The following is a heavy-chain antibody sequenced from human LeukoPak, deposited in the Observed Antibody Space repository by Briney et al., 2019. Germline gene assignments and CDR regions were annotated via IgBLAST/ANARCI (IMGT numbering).Heavy chain of an antibody. V-gene: IGHV3-23*01. CDR3: AKVAGYSYVGVYYFDY. CDR2: ISGSGGST. D-gene: IGHD5-18*01. CDR1: EFTFSTYA. J-gene: IGHJ4*02. Sequence: GGSLRLPCAASEFTFSTYAMNWVRQAPGKGLEWVSAISGSGGSTYYADSVKGRFTISRDNSKNTLYLQMNSLRAEDTAVYYCAKVAGYSYVGVYYFDYWGQGTLVTVSS.